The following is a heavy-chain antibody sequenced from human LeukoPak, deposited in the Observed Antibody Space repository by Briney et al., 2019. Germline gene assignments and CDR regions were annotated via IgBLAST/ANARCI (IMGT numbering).Heavy chain of an antibody. V-gene: IGHV3-15*01. CDR2: IKSKTDGGTT. CDR1: GFTFSGYG. CDR3: TSTRPITGTTGY. D-gene: IGHD1-7*01. J-gene: IGHJ4*02. Sequence: GGSLRLSCAASGFTFSGYGMHWVRQAPGKGLEWVGRIKSKTDGGTTDYAAPVKGRFTISRDDSKNTLYLQMNSLKTEDTAVYYCTSTRPITGTTGYWGQGTLVTVSS.